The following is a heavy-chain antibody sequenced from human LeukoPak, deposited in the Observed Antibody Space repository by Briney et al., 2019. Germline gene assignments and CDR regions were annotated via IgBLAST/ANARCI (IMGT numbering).Heavy chain of an antibody. CDR1: GGSISSGDYY. V-gene: IGHV4-30-4*01. CDR2: IYYSGST. J-gene: IGHJ4*02. Sequence: SETLSLTCTVSGGSISSGDYYWSWIRQPPGQCLEWIGYIYYSGSTYYNPSLKSRVTISVDTSKNQFSLKLSSVTAADTAVYYCARGRPPRIQLWLVSFDYWGQGTLVTVSS. D-gene: IGHD5-18*01. CDR3: ARGRPPRIQLWLVSFDY.